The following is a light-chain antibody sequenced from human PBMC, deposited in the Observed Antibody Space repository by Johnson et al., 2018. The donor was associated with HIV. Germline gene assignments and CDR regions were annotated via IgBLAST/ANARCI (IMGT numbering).Light chain of an antibody. CDR2: ENN. CDR1: SSNIGNNY. Sequence: QSVLTQPPSVSAALGQKVTISCSGSSSNIGNNYVSWYQQLPGTAPKLLIYENNKRPSGIPDRLSGSKSGTSATLGITGLQTGDEADYYCGTWDSSLRPYVFGTGTNVTVL. J-gene: IGLJ1*01. V-gene: IGLV1-51*02. CDR3: GTWDSSLRPYV.